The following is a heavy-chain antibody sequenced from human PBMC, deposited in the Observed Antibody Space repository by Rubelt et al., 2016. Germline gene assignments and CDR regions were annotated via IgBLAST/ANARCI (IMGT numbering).Heavy chain of an antibody. CDR1: GGSFSGYY. V-gene: IGHV4-34*01. J-gene: IGHJ4*02. CDR3: ARVSLLMVYANDY. CDR2: INHSGST. D-gene: IGHD2-8*01. Sequence: QVQLQQWGAGLLKPSETLSLTCAVYGGSFSGYYWSWIRQPPGKGLEWIGEINHSGSTNYNPSLKRRFTISVDTSKNQFSLKLSSVTAADTAVYYCARVSLLMVYANDYWGQGTLVTVSS.